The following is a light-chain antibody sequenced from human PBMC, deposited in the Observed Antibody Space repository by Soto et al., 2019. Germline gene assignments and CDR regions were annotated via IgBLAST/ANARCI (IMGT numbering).Light chain of an antibody. CDR1: SSDVGGYNY. CDR2: EVS. Sequence: QSALTQPASVSGSPGQSITISCTGTSSDVGGYNYVSWYQQHPGKAPKLMIYEVSNRPSGVSNRFSGPKSGNTASQTISGLQAEDEADYYCSSYTSSSTVVFGGGTKLTVL. J-gene: IGLJ2*01. CDR3: SSYTSSSTVV. V-gene: IGLV2-14*01.